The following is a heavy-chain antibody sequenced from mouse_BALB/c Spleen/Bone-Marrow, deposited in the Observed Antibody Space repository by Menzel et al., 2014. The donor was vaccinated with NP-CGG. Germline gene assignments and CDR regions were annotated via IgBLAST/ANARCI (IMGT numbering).Heavy chain of an antibody. CDR1: GFTFTDYY. Sequence: DVKLVESGGGLVQPGGSLRLSCATSGFTFTDYYMSWVRQPPGKALEWLVFIRNKANGYTTEYSASVEGRFTISRDNSQSILYLQMNILRTEDSATYYCARDRNYDINWYFDVWGAGTTVTVSS. CDR2: IRNKANGYTT. V-gene: IGHV7-3*02. D-gene: IGHD1-1*01. J-gene: IGHJ1*01. CDR3: ARDRNYDINWYFDV.